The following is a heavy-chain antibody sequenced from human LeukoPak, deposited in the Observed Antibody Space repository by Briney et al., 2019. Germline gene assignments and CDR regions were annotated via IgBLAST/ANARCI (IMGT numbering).Heavy chain of an antibody. D-gene: IGHD5-18*01. CDR1: GFNFSNCA. V-gene: IGHV3-23*01. Sequence: GGSLRLSCAASGFNFSNCALSWARQAPGKGLAWVSAISGSGGSTYYADSVKGRFTISRDNSKNTLYLQMNSLRAEDTAVYYCTKGTIWLPFDYWGQGTLVTVSS. CDR2: ISGSGGST. J-gene: IGHJ4*02. CDR3: TKGTIWLPFDY.